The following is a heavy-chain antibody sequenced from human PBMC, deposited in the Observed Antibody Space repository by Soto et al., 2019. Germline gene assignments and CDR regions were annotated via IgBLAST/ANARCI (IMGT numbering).Heavy chain of an antibody. J-gene: IGHJ4*01. CDR1: GYSFTNYW. CDR2: IYPGDSET. V-gene: IGHV5-51*01. D-gene: IGHD3-22*01. CDR3: ASYDSSGYFHLEY. Sequence: GESLKISCTGSGYSFTNYWIGWVRQMPGKGLEWMGIIYPGDSETRYSPSFQGRVTISADKSISSTYLQWSSLKASDTAMYYGASYDSSGYFHLEYWGQGTPVTVSS.